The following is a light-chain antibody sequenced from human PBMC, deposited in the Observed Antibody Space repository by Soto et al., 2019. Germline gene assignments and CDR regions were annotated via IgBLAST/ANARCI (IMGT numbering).Light chain of an antibody. CDR2: AAS. V-gene: IGKV3-20*01. CDR3: QQYGSSPGT. J-gene: IGKJ1*01. CDR1: QSVSSSY. Sequence: EIVMTPSPGTLSLSPLEIANLSCSSSQSVSSSYLAWYQQKPGQAPRLLIYAASSRATGIPDRFSGSGSGTDFTLTINRLQPEDFAMYYCQQYGSSPGTFGPGTKVAI.